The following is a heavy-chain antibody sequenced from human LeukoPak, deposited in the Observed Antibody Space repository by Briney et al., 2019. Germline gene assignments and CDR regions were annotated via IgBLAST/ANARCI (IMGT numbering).Heavy chain of an antibody. CDR2: INPNSGGT. D-gene: IGHD5-18*01. J-gene: IGHJ4*02. Sequence: ASVKVFCKASGYTFTGYYMHWVRQAPGQGLEWMGWINPNSGGTNYAQKFQGRVTMTRDTSISTAYMELSRLRSDDTAVYYCAREDTAMVTLDYWGQGTLVTVPS. CDR1: GYTFTGYY. V-gene: IGHV1-2*02. CDR3: AREDTAMVTLDY.